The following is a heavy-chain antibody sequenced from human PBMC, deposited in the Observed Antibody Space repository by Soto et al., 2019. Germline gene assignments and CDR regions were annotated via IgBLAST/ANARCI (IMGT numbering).Heavy chain of an antibody. Sequence: EVQLLESGGGLVQPGGSLRLSCAASGFTFNTYAMNWVRQAPGKGLEWVSTISVSGDSAYFADSVRGRFTISRDNSKNSVYLQMISLRAADTAMYYCATRHLLYCSGGNCSPFDVWGQGTLVTVSS. CDR2: ISVSGDSA. V-gene: IGHV3-23*01. CDR1: GFTFNTYA. J-gene: IGHJ4*02. D-gene: IGHD2-15*01. CDR3: ATRHLLYCSGGNCSPFDV.